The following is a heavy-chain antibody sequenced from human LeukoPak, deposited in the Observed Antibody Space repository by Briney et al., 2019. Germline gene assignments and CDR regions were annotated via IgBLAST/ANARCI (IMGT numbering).Heavy chain of an antibody. V-gene: IGHV3-23*01. CDR3: AKDRISGSYYNDAFDI. CDR1: GFTFSSYA. J-gene: IGHJ3*02. D-gene: IGHD1-26*01. CDR2: ISGTGGST. Sequence: GGSLRLSRAASGFTFSSYAMSWVRQAPGKGLEWVSAISGTGGSTYYADSVKGRFAISRDNSKNTLYLQVNSLGAEDTAVYYCAKDRISGSYYNDAFDIWGQGTMVTVSS.